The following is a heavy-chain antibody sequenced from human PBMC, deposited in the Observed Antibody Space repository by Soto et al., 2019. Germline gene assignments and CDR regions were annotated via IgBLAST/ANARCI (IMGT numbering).Heavy chain of an antibody. D-gene: IGHD2-2*01. V-gene: IGHV1-69*01. Sequence: QVQLVQSGAEVKKPGSSVKVSCKASGGTFGSYAISWVRQAPGQGLEWMGGIIPIPGTANYAQKFQGRVTIAADESTSTAYMELSSLRSEDTAVYYCARSHGSSTSLEIYYYYYYGMDVWGQRPTVTVSS. CDR3: ARSHGSSTSLEIYYYYYYGMDV. CDR1: GGTFGSYA. CDR2: IIPIPGTA. J-gene: IGHJ6*02.